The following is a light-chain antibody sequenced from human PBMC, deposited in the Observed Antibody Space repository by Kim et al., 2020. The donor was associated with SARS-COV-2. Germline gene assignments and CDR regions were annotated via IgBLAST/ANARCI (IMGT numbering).Light chain of an antibody. CDR2: QDS. CDR1: KLGDKY. J-gene: IGLJ2*01. Sequence: SGTTGQTDSITCSGDKLGDKYACWYQQKPGQAPVLVIYQDSKRPPGIPERFSGSNSGNTATLTISGTQAMDEADYYCQAWDSSVVFGGGTQLTVL. V-gene: IGLV3-1*01. CDR3: QAWDSSVV.